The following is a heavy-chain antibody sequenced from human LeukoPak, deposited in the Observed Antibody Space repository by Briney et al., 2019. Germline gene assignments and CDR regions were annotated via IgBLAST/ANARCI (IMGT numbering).Heavy chain of an antibody. J-gene: IGHJ4*02. CDR1: GFTFSSYG. V-gene: IGHV3-30*02. CDR2: IRYDGSNK. D-gene: IGHD4-17*01. CDR3: AKVLAVTRYFDY. Sequence: PGGSLRLSCAASGFTFSSYGMHWVRQAPGKGLEWVAFIRYDGSNKYYADSVKGRFTISRDNSKNTLYLQMNSLRAEDTAVYYCAKVLAVTRYFDYWGQGTLVTVPS.